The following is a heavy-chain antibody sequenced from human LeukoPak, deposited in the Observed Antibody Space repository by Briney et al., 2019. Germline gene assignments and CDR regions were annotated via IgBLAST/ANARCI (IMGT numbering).Heavy chain of an antibody. J-gene: IGHJ4*02. Sequence: GGSLRLSCAAPGFTFSSYSMNWVRQAPGKGLEWVSSISSSSSYIYYADSVKGRFTISRDNAKNSPYLQMNSLRAEDTAVYYCARDNSVVRGVITYWGQGTLVTVSS. V-gene: IGHV3-21*01. CDR2: ISSSSSYI. D-gene: IGHD3-10*01. CDR1: GFTFSSYS. CDR3: ARDNSVVRGVITY.